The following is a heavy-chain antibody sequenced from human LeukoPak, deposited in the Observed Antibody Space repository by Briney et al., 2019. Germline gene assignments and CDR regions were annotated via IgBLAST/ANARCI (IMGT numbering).Heavy chain of an antibody. CDR2: ISSSSSYI. D-gene: IGHD3-22*01. Sequence: GGTLRLSCAASGFTFSSYGMSWVRQAPGKGLEWVSSISSSSSYIYYADSVKGRFTISRDNAKNSLYLQMNSLRAEDTAVYYCARYYYDSSGYYFDYWGQGTLVTVSS. CDR3: ARYYYDSSGYYFDY. V-gene: IGHV3-21*01. CDR1: GFTFSSYG. J-gene: IGHJ4*02.